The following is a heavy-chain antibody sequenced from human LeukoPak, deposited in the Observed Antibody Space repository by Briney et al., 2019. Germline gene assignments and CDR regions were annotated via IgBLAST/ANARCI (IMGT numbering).Heavy chain of an antibody. CDR2: IYYSGST. CDR3: ARGGQWLFSNWFDP. D-gene: IGHD6-19*01. V-gene: IGHV4-59*01. Sequence: PSETLSLTCTVSGGSISSYYWSWVRQPPGKGLEWIGYIYYSGSTNYNPSLKSRVTISVDTSKNQFSLKLSSVTAADTAVYYCARGGQWLFSNWFDPWGQGTLVTVSS. J-gene: IGHJ5*02. CDR1: GGSISSYY.